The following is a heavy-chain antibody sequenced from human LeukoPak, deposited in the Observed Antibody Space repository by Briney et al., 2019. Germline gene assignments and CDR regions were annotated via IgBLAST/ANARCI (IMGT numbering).Heavy chain of an antibody. D-gene: IGHD6-13*01. J-gene: IGHJ4*02. CDR1: GFTVSSNY. CDR3: ARGPSIAAAREDC. CDR2: IYSGGST. V-gene: IGHV3-53*01. Sequence: GGSLRLSCAASGFTVSSNYMSWVRQAPGKGLEWVSIIYSGGSTYYADSVKGRFTISRDNSKNTLYLQMNSLRAEDTAVYYCARGPSIAAAREDCWGQGTLVTVSS.